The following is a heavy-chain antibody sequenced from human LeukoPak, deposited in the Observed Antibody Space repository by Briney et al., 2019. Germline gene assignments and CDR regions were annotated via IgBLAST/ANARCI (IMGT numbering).Heavy chain of an antibody. J-gene: IGHJ6*02. CDR3: ARVIVVVPIGVYHYYAMDV. V-gene: IGHV4-31*03. D-gene: IGHD2-2*01. CDR1: GDSISTGGYY. CDR2: INYRRST. Sequence: SQTLSLTCTVSGDSISTGGYYWAWIRQHRERGLDWIMYINYRRSTHHNPSLQSRVTISVDTSKNQFSLNLNSVTAADTAVYYCARVIVVVPIGVYHYYAMDVWGQGTTVTVSS.